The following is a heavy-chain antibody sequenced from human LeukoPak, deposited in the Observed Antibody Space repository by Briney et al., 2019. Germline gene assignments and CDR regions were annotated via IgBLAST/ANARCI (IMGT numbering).Heavy chain of an antibody. CDR1: GGTFSSYA. V-gene: IGHV1-69*01. Sequence: SVKVSCKASGGTFSSYAISWVRQAPGQGLEWMGGIIPIFGTANYAQKFQGRVTITADESTSTAYMELSSLRSEDTAVYCCALVTTFGPAGAFDIWGQGTMVTVSS. CDR3: ALVTTFGPAGAFDI. J-gene: IGHJ3*02. D-gene: IGHD3-16*01. CDR2: IIPIFGTA.